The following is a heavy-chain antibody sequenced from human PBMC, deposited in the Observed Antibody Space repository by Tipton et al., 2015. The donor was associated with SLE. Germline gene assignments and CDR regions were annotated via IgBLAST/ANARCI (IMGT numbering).Heavy chain of an antibody. CDR2: IYTSGST. Sequence: TLSLTCTVSGGSISSGSYYWSWIRQPAGKGLEWIGYIYTSGSTNYNPSLKSRVTISVDTSKNQFSLKLSSVTAADTAVYYCARVPGYSSGWVDYWGQGTLVTVSS. D-gene: IGHD6-19*01. V-gene: IGHV4-61*09. CDR1: GGSISSGSYY. CDR3: ARVPGYSSGWVDY. J-gene: IGHJ4*02.